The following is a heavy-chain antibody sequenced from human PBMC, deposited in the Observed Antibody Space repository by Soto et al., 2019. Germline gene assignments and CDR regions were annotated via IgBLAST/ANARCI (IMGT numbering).Heavy chain of an antibody. CDR2: ITPIPGRA. V-gene: IGHV1-69*08. Sequence: QVQLVQSGAEVKKPGSSVKVSCKASGGTFSSYTISWVRQAPGQGLEWMGRITPIPGRANYAQRFRDRVTITSDKSTSTASVELSGLRSEVTAVYYCARVEAGTVGIFDLWGRGTLVTVCS. D-gene: IGHD1-26*01. CDR1: GGTFSSYT. CDR3: ARVEAGTVGIFDL. J-gene: IGHJ2*01.